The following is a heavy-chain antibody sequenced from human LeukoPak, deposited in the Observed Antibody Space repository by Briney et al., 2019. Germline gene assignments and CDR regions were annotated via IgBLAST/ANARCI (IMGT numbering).Heavy chain of an antibody. CDR3: ARAVGPFDY. D-gene: IGHD3-16*01. CDR1: GFTFNVYG. CDR2: IWNDGSSK. J-gene: IGHJ4*02. Sequence: QTGGSLRLSCAASGFTFNVYGIHWVRQAPGKGLEWVAVIWNDGSSKYYADSVKGRFTIPRDNSKDTLYLQMNSLRVEDTAVYYCARAVGPFDYWGQGTLVTVSS. V-gene: IGHV3-33*01.